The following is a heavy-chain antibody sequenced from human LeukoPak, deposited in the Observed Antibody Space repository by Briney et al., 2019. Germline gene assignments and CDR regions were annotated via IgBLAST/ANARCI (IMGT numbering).Heavy chain of an antibody. CDR3: ARDGLARGGMDV. Sequence: GASVKVSCKASGHTFTSYYMHWVRQAPGQGLEWMGIINPSGGSTSYAQKFQGRVTMTRDTSTSTVYMELSSLRSEDTAVYYCARDGLARGGMDVWGQGTTVTVSS. CDR1: GHTFTSYY. D-gene: IGHD2-2*03. CDR2: INPSGGST. V-gene: IGHV1-46*01. J-gene: IGHJ6*02.